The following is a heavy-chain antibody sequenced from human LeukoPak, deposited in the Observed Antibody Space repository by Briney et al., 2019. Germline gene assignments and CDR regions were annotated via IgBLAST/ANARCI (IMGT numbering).Heavy chain of an antibody. V-gene: IGHV3-9*01. Sequence: GRSLRLSCAASGFSFDDYAMHWVRHAPGKGLEWVSCISWNSGSIGYADSVKGRFTISRDNAKNSLYLQVNSLRAEDTASYYCAKDRTLYSSGWFDYWGQGTLVTVSS. D-gene: IGHD6-19*01. CDR1: GFSFDDYA. CDR2: ISWNSGSI. J-gene: IGHJ4*02. CDR3: AKDRTLYSSGWFDY.